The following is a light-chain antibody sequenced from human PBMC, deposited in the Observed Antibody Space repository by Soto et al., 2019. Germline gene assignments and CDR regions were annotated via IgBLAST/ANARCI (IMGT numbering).Light chain of an antibody. J-gene: IGKJ2*01. V-gene: IGKV1-5*03. CDR1: QNIEEW. CDR2: KAS. CDR3: QQDRSFPYS. Sequence: DIQMTQSQSTLSAYVGERVTMTCRASQNIEEWLAWYQQKPGKAPKLLIYKASILEIGAPSPFRGSGSGTEFTLAISATQPDDFATSYCQQDRSFPYSFGQGTKFEI.